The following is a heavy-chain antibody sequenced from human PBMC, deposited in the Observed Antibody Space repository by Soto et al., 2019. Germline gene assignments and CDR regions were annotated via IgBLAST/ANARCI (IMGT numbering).Heavy chain of an antibody. V-gene: IGHV4-4*07. CDR2: IYPGGST. D-gene: IGHD2-15*01. Sequence: SETLSLTCTVSGGSISSYYWIFIRQSSGQGLEWIVRIYPGGSTNYNPSLKSRVTMSADTSKNQFSLRLTSVTAADTAVYYCARANVGPPGGGSWIMPFDFWGQGTLVTVSS. CDR3: ARANVGPPGGGSWIMPFDF. J-gene: IGHJ4*02. CDR1: GGSISSYY.